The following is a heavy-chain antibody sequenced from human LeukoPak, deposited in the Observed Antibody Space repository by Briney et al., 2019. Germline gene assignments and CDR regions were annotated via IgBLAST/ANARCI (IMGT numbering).Heavy chain of an antibody. V-gene: IGHV4-34*01. D-gene: IGHD6-6*01. CDR3: ARGGIADRLAY. J-gene: IGHJ4*02. CDR2: INHSGSV. Sequence: SETLSLTCAVYGGSFSGYYWSWIRQPPGKGLEWIGEINHSGSVNYNPSLKSRVTMSVDTTKNQFSLKLSSVIAADTAVYYCARGGIADRLAYWGQGTLVTVSS. CDR1: GGSFSGYY.